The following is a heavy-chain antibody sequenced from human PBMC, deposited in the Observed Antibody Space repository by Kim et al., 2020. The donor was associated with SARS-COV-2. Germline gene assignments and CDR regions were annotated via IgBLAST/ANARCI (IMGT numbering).Heavy chain of an antibody. J-gene: IGHJ3*02. CDR3: ASRSGNFPDLGDAFDI. V-gene: IGHV3-53*01. CDR2: IYTGGGT. Sequence: GGSLRLSCAASGFTVSGTYMTWVRQAPGKGLEWVSIIYTGGGTYYSDSVRGRFIISRDNSNNILYLQMNSLRAEDTAVYYCASRSGNFPDLGDAFDIWG. CDR1: GFTVSGTY. D-gene: IGHD1-26*01.